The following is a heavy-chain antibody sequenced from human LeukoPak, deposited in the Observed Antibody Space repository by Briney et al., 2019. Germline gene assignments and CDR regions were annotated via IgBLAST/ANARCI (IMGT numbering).Heavy chain of an antibody. V-gene: IGHV4-38-2*02. D-gene: IGHD3-10*01. J-gene: IGHJ3*02. Sequence: PSETLSLTSTVSGYSISSGYYWGWIRQPPGKGLEWIGSIYHSGSTYYNPSLKSRVTISVDTSKNHFSLKLSSVTAADTAVYYCARVHIMLLWFGELYAFDIWGQGTMVTVSS. CDR1: GYSISSGYY. CDR3: ARVHIMLLWFGELYAFDI. CDR2: IYHSGST.